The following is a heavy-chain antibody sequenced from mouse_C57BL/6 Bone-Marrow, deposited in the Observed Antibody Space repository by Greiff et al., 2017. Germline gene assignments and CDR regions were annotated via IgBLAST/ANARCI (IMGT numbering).Heavy chain of an antibody. CDR1: GFSFNTYA. D-gene: IGHD1-3*01. J-gene: IGHJ4*01. V-gene: IGHV10-1*01. CDR3: MRRVVDY. Sequence: EVNVVESGGGLVQPKGSLKLSCAASGFSFNTYAMNWVRQAPGKGLEWVARIRSKSNNYATYHADSVKDRFTISRDDSESMLYLQMNNLKTEDTAMYYCMRRVVDYWGQGTSVTVSA. CDR2: IRSKSNNYAT.